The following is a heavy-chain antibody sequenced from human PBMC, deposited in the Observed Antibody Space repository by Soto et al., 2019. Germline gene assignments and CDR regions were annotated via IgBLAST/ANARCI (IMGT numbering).Heavy chain of an antibody. J-gene: IGHJ4*02. CDR1: GGSISSGGYY. D-gene: IGHD1-26*01. Sequence: PSETLSLTCTVSGGSISSGGYYWSWIRQHPGKGLEWIGYIYYSGNTYYNYYNPSLKSRVTISVDTSKNQFSLKLSSVTAADTAVYYCARTPLLWGQGTLVTVSS. CDR2: IYYSGNTYYN. CDR3: ARTPLL. V-gene: IGHV4-31*03.